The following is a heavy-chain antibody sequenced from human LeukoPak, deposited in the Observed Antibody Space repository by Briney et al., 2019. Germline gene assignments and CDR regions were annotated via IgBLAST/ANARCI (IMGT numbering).Heavy chain of an antibody. CDR2: INHSGST. CDR3: ARRNRKAKDWYFDL. J-gene: IGHJ2*01. CDR1: GGSISSSSYY. Sequence: SETLSLTCTVSGGSISSSSYYWGWIRQPPGKGLEWIGEINHSGSTNYDPSLKSRVTISVDTSKNQFSLKLSAVTAADTAVYYCARRNRKAKDWYFDLWGRGTLVTVSS. D-gene: IGHD1-14*01. V-gene: IGHV4-39*07.